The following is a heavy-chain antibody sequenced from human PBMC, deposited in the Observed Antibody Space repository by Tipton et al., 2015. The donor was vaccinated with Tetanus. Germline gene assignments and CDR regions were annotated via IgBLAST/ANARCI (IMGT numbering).Heavy chain of an antibody. CDR2: ISPFNNNI. CDR3: ARGRGLGPHEFFEH. CDR1: GYTFTHYG. Sequence: QLVQSGAEVKKPGASVKVSCKASGYTFTHYGVNWVRQAPGQGLEWMGWISPFNNNINYAEKFQGRLTMTTDRSTSTVYMELRSLVSDDTAVYYCARGRGLGPHEFFEHWGRGTLVTVSS. D-gene: IGHD3-10*01. J-gene: IGHJ5*02. V-gene: IGHV1-18*01.